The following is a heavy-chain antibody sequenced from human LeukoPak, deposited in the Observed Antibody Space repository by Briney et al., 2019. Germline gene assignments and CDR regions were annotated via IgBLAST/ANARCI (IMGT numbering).Heavy chain of an antibody. D-gene: IGHD6-13*01. Sequence: SETLSLTCTVSGDSVSSYTSFWGWIRQPPGKGLEWIGRIYRGVTTHYNPSLASRVTISIDTSKNQFSLKLSSVTAADTAVYYCARLSSDGATYFDYWGQGTLVTVSS. CDR1: GDSVSSYTSF. V-gene: IGHV4-39*01. CDR2: IYRGVTT. CDR3: ARLSSDGATYFDY. J-gene: IGHJ4*02.